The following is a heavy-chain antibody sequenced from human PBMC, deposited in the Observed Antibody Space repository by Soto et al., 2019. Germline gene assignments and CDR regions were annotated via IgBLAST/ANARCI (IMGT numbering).Heavy chain of an antibody. V-gene: IGHV4-39*01. CDR3: PRHGRVSIGVDWFDT. CDR2: GHYSGSA. J-gene: IGHJ5*02. Sequence: SETLSLTCSVSGVSISSSLSYWGWIRQPPGKGLEGIGSGHYSGSAYSNPSLKSRVTISVDTSNNQFSLGRKSVTAADTAVYYWPRHGRVSIGVDWFDTWGPGTLVTVSS. D-gene: IGHD2-21*01. CDR1: GVSISSSLSY.